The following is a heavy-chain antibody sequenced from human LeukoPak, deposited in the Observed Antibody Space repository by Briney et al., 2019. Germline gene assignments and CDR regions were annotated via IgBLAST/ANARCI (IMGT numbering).Heavy chain of an antibody. D-gene: IGHD3-16*01. CDR2: IDVNSGDI. J-gene: IGHJ4*02. V-gene: IGHV1-2*06. CDR3: ARYIGGSGWC. CDR1: GYTFTGSY. Sequence: VASVKVSCKTSGYTFTGSYVHWVRQAPGQGLEWMGRIDVNSGDIYLAQKFQGRVTLTRDTSISTDYLELSSLNSDDSAVYYCARYIGGSGWCWGQGALVTVSS.